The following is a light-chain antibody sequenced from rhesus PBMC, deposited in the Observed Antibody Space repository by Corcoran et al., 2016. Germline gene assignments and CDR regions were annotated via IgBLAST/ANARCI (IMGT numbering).Light chain of an antibody. Sequence: DIQMTQSPSSLSASVGDTVPISCQASHGISRCLAWYQQKLGKAPKLLLDEASSLQSGVQSRCSGSGSWTAFTLTLISLQPEDFAAYYCLQYNSSPCSFGRGAKVEIK. CDR2: EAS. J-gene: IGKJ2*01. CDR3: LQYNSSPCS. V-gene: IGKV1-22*01. CDR1: HGISRC.